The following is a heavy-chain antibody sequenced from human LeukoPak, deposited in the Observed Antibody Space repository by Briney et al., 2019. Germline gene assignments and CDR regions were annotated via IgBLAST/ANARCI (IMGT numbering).Heavy chain of an antibody. V-gene: IGHV4-34*01. J-gene: IGHJ4*02. Sequence: SETLSLTCAVYGGSFSGYYWSWIRQPPGKGLEWIGEINHSGSTNYNPSLKSRVTISVDTSKNQFSLKLSSVTAADTAVYYCARGLGITGTAPIDYWGQGTLVTVSS. D-gene: IGHD1/OR15-1a*01. CDR3: ARGLGITGTAPIDY. CDR2: INHSGST. CDR1: GGSFSGYY.